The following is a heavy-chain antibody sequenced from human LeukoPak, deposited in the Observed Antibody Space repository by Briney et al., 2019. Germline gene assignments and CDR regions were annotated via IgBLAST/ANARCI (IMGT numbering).Heavy chain of an antibody. CDR1: GGSISSAGSY. Sequence: NPSQTLSLTCTVSGGSISSAGSYWTWIRQHPGKGLEWIGSIYYSGSTNYNPSLKSRVTISVDTSKNQFSLKLSSVTAADTAVYYCARDPSGVVPPPYYMDVWGKGTTVTVSS. CDR2: IYYSGST. J-gene: IGHJ6*03. D-gene: IGHD2-2*01. CDR3: ARDPSGVVPPPYYMDV. V-gene: IGHV4-31*03.